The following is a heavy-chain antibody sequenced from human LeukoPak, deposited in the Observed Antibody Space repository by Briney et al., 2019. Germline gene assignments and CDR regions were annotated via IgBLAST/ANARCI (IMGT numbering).Heavy chain of an antibody. D-gene: IGHD4-17*01. J-gene: IGHJ4*02. CDR1: GFTFSTHT. CDR3: ARDTIYGDYKYDY. CDR2: LWGNNKNI. Sequence: GGSLRLSCAASGFTFSTHTMSWVRQAPGKGLEWVSALWGNNKNIYYADSVKGRFTISRDNSGNMVYLQMNSLRAEDTAVYYCARDTIYGDYKYDYWGQGTLVTVSS. V-gene: IGHV3-23*01.